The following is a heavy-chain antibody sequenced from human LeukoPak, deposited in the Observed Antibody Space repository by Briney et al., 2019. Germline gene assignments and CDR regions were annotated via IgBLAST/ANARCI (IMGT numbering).Heavy chain of an antibody. J-gene: IGHJ6*02. CDR1: GGTFSSYA. Sequence: ASVKVSCKASGGTFSSYAISWVRQAPGQGLEWMGRIIPIFGIANYAQKFQGRVTITADKSTSTAYMELSSLRSEDTAVYYCARDDYLEYSGYDGTQVTNYYYGMDVWGQGTTVTVSS. CDR3: ARDDYLEYSGYDGTQVTNYYYGMDV. CDR2: IIPIFGIA. V-gene: IGHV1-69*04. D-gene: IGHD5-12*01.